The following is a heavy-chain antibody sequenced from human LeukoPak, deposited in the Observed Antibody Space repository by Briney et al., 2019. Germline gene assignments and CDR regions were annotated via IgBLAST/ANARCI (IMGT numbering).Heavy chain of an antibody. CDR1: GGTFSSYA. J-gene: IGHJ6*02. CDR2: ISYDGSNK. Sequence: PWGSLRLSCAASGGTFSSYAMHWVRQAPGKGLEWVGVISYDGSNKYYADSVKGRFTISRDNSKNTLYLQMNRLRAEDTAVYYCARDNYGSGSYYIGYYYYYYGMDVWGQGTTVTVSS. D-gene: IGHD3-10*01. CDR3: ARDNYGSGSYYIGYYYYYYGMDV. V-gene: IGHV3-30*04.